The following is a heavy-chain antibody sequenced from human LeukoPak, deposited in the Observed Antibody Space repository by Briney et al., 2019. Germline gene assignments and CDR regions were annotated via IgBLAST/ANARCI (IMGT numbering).Heavy chain of an antibody. V-gene: IGHV3-23*01. CDR3: AKAYSGGWYPGYFDF. Sequence: PGGSLRPSCVASGFTFGSYAMSWVRQAPGKGLEWVSSISRSSGSTFYADSVRGRFTISRDNSKDTLYLQMNILRPEDTAIYYCAKAYSGGWYPGYFDFWGQGTLVTVSS. J-gene: IGHJ4*02. CDR1: GFTFGSYA. CDR2: ISRSSGST. D-gene: IGHD6-19*01.